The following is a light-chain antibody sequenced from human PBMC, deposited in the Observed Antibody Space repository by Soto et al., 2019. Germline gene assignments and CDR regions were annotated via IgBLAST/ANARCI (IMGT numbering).Light chain of an antibody. J-gene: IGKJ2*01. CDR1: QSISSW. CDR3: QQYSSSWYT. Sequence: DLQMTQSPSTLSASVGDRVSITCRASQSISSWLAWYQQKPGKAPKLLIYKASSLDSGVPSRFSGGGAGTESTLTSSSLQPDYFATYYCQQYSSSWYTFGQGTKLEIK. CDR2: KAS. V-gene: IGKV1-5*03.